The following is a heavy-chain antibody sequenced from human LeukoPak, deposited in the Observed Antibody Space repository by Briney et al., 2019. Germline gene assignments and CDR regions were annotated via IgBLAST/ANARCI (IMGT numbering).Heavy chain of an antibody. CDR3: ARAPIVGATQHLIAFDI. CDR1: GGSISSYY. J-gene: IGHJ3*02. Sequence: SETLSLTCTVSGGSISSYYWSWIRQPPGKGLEWIGYIYYSGSTNYNPSLKSRVTISVDTSKNQFSLKLSSVTAADTAVYYCARAPIVGATQHLIAFDIWGQGTMVTVSS. V-gene: IGHV4-59*01. D-gene: IGHD1-26*01. CDR2: IYYSGST.